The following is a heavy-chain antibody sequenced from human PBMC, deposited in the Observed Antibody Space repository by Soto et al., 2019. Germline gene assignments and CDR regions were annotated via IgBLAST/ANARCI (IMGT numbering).Heavy chain of an antibody. V-gene: IGHV4-31*03. Sequence: QVQLQESGPGLVKPSQTLSLTCTVSGGSISSGDFYWTWIRQHPGKGLEWIGYIYYSGATYYNPSLKSRVYVSVDTSQNQFSLNLSSVTAADTAVYYCARYGSGIEYFQHWGQGTLVTVSS. CDR3: ARYGSGIEYFQH. CDR2: IYYSGAT. CDR1: GGSISSGDFY. D-gene: IGHD3-10*01. J-gene: IGHJ1*01.